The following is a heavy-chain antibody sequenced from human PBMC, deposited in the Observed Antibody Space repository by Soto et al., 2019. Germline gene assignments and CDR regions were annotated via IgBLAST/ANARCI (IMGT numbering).Heavy chain of an antibody. D-gene: IGHD6-6*01. CDR1: GFTFSSYW. J-gene: IGHJ5*02. CDR3: ARSIAARLNWFDP. V-gene: IGHV3-7*01. CDR2: IKQDGSEK. Sequence: EVQLVESGGGLVQPGGSLRLSCAASGFTFSSYWMSWVRQAPGKGLEWVANIKQDGSEKYYVDSVKGRFTISRDNAKNSRYLQMNRLRAEDTAVYYCARSIAARLNWFDPWGQGTLVTVSS.